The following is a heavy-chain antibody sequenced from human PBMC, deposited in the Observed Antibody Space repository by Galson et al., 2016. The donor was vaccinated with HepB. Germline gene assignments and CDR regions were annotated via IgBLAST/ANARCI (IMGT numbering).Heavy chain of an antibody. D-gene: IGHD3-10*01. Sequence: SVKVSCKASGFTFPSSSMQWVRQTRGQRLEWIGWIVVDSGNTKSAQEFRERVTITRDMSTGTTYMELRSLRPEDTAVYYCAAVPDHRGTDSWGQGTLVTVSS. CDR2: IVVDSGNT. J-gene: IGHJ4*02. V-gene: IGHV1-58*02. CDR1: GFTFPSSS. CDR3: AAVPDHRGTDS.